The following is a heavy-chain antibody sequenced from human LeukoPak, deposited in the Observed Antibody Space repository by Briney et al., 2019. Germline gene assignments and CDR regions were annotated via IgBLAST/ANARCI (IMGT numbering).Heavy chain of an antibody. CDR2: SGST. CDR1: GASIKTYY. CDR3: ARHGNWNSRQYYFDY. V-gene: IGHV4-59*08. J-gene: IGHJ4*02. D-gene: IGHD1-7*01. Sequence: SETLSLTCTVSGASIKTYYWSWIRQPPGKGLEWTGHSGSTNYNPSLKSRVTISVDTSKNQFSLKLTSVTAADTAVYYCARHGNWNSRQYYFDYWGQGTLVTVSS.